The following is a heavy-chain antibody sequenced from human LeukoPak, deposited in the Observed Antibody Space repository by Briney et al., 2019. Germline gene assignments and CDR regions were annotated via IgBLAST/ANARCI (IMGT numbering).Heavy chain of an antibody. CDR3: AKDPSPITIFGPLAY. V-gene: IGHV3-30*18. CDR2: ISYDGSNK. J-gene: IGHJ4*02. CDR1: GFTFSSYG. D-gene: IGHD3-3*01. Sequence: GGSLRLSCAASGFTFSSYGMHWVRQAPGKGLEWVAVISYDGSNKYYADSVKGRFTISRDNSKNTLYLQMNSLRAEDTAVYYCAKDPSPITIFGPLAYWGQGTLVTVSS.